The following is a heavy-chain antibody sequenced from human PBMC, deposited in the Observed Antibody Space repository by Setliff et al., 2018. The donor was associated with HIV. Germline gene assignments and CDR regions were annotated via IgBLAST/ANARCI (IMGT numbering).Heavy chain of an antibody. CDR1: GFTFSNYY. Sequence: PGGSLRLSCAASGFTFSNYYMSWIRQAPGKGLEFISYITSSRDYTKYADSVKGRFTISRDNAKNSLYLQMNSLRDEDTAVYYCARFSRGDTANYWGQGTLVTVSS. CDR2: ITSSRDYT. CDR3: ARFSRGDTANY. J-gene: IGHJ4*02. D-gene: IGHD5-18*01. V-gene: IGHV3-11*03.